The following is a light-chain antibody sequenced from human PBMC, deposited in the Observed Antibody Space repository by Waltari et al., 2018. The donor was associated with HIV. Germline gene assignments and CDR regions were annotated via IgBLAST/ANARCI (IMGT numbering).Light chain of an antibody. CDR2: RNN. Sequence: QSVLTQPPSASGTPGQRVTISCSGSSSNIGRNYVYWYQQLPGTAPKLLIYRNNQRPSGVPDRFSGSKSVTSASLAISGLRSEDEADYYCATWNDSLSGYVFGTGTKVTV. CDR3: ATWNDSLSGYV. V-gene: IGLV1-47*01. CDR1: SSNIGRNY. J-gene: IGLJ1*01.